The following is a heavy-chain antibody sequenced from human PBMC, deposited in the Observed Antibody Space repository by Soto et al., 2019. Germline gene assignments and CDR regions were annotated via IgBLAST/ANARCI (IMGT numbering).Heavy chain of an antibody. CDR1: GGSISSGAHY. D-gene: IGHD2-2*01. Sequence: SETLSLTCAVSGGSISSGAHYWSGIGHSPGKGLEWIGYIFYSGYNYYNPSLKSRLSMSVDTSKNQFSLRLTSVTAADTAVYFCARLNPIVVVPTPMGWFDPWGQGTLVTV. J-gene: IGHJ5*02. V-gene: IGHV4-31*11. CDR2: IFYSGYN. CDR3: ARLNPIVVVPTPMGWFDP.